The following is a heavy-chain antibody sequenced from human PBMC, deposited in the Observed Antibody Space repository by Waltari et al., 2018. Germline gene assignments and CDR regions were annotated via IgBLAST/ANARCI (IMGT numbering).Heavy chain of an antibody. Sequence: QVQLQESGPGLVKPSGTLSLTCAVSGGSISSSNWWRWVRQPPGKGLEWIGEIYHSGSTNYNPSLKSRVTISVDKSKNQFSLKLSSVTAADTAVYYCARRLYLSGWYRLGVFDYWGQGTLVTVSS. CDR2: IYHSGST. CDR3: ARRLYLSGWYRLGVFDY. J-gene: IGHJ4*02. CDR1: GGSISSSNW. D-gene: IGHD6-19*01. V-gene: IGHV4-4*02.